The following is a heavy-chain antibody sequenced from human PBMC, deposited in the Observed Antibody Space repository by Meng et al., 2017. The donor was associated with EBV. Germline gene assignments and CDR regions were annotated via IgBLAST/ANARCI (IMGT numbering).Heavy chain of an antibody. CDR1: GGSISSSSYY. J-gene: IGHJ5*02. CDR2: IYYSGST. CDR3: ARVVATIFTNWFDP. V-gene: IGHV4-39*07. D-gene: IGHD5-12*01. Sequence: QLTLQESGPGLVKPSETLSLTCTVSGGSISSSSYYWGWIRQPPGKGLEWIGSIYYSGSTYYNPSLKSRVTISVDTSKNQFSLKLSSVTAADTAVYYCARVVATIFTNWFDPWGQGTLVTVSS.